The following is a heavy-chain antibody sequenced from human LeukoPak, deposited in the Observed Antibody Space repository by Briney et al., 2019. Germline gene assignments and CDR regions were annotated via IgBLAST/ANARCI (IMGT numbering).Heavy chain of an antibody. D-gene: IGHD6-13*01. CDR1: GFTFSSYS. CDR3: ARGIAAAGTGTIFDY. J-gene: IGHJ4*02. V-gene: IGHV3-21*01. Sequence: GGSPRLSCAASGFTFSSYSMNWVRQAPGKGLEWVSSISSSSSYIYYADSVKGRFTISRDNAKNSLYLQMNSLRAEDTAVYYCARGIAAAGTGTIFDYWGQGTLVTVSS. CDR2: ISSSSSYI.